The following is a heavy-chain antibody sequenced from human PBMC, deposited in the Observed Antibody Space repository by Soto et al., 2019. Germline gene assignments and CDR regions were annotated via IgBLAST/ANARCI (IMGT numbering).Heavy chain of an antibody. Sequence: LSCAASGFTFSSYAMHWVRQAPGKGLEWVAVISYDGSNKYYADSVKGRFTISRDNSKNTLYLQMNSLRAEDTAVYYCARDRMLSPRYSCYDSYYYYGMHVSGPGTTVSVS. D-gene: IGHD5-12*01. CDR1: GFTFSSYA. J-gene: IGHJ6*02. CDR2: ISYDGSNK. V-gene: IGHV3-30-3*01. CDR3: ARDRMLSPRYSCYDSYYYYGMHV.